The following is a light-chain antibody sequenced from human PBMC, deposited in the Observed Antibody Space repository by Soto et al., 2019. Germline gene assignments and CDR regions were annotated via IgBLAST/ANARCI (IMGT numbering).Light chain of an antibody. CDR3: QQRGNRPPWT. Sequence: EIVMTQSPATLSVSPGERATLSCRASQSVSSNLAWYQQKPGQAPRLLIYGASNRAPGIPARFSGSGSGTDFTLTISSLEPEDFAVYYCQQRGNRPPWTFGQGTKVDIK. CDR1: QSVSSN. J-gene: IGKJ1*01. CDR2: GAS. V-gene: IGKV3-11*01.